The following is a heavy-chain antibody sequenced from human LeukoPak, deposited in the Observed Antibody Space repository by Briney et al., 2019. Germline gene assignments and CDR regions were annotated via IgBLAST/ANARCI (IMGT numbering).Heavy chain of an antibody. Sequence: GGSLRLSCQTSGFVFSNYGMHWVRQAPGKGLEWVAFVRYDGSNEYYADSVKGRFTISRDNSRNTVYLQMNSLRPEGTGVYSCAKDSNTGYVSVGPNYWGLGTLVTVSS. J-gene: IGHJ4*02. CDR1: GFVFSNYG. D-gene: IGHD3-10*01. V-gene: IGHV3-30*02. CDR2: VRYDGSNE. CDR3: AKDSNTGYVSVGPNY.